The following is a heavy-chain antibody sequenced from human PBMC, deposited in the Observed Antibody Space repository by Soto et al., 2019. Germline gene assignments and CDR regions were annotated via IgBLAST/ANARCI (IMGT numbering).Heavy chain of an antibody. CDR3: ARGEFEYSSSSGYHYYGMDV. J-gene: IGHJ6*02. Sequence: SVKVSCKASGGTFSSYAISLVLHAPGQGLDWMGGIIPIFGTANYAQKFQGRVTITADESTSTAYMELSSLRSEDTAVYYCARGEFEYSSSSGYHYYGMDVWGQGTTVTVSS. CDR1: GGTFSSYA. D-gene: IGHD6-6*01. CDR2: IIPIFGTA. V-gene: IGHV1-69*13.